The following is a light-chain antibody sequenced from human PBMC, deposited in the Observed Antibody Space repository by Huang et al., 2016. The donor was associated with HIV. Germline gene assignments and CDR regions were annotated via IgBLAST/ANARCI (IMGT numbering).Light chain of an antibody. J-gene: IGKJ4*01. Sequence: DIVMTQSPFSLPVTPGEPASISCRSSQSLLHINGYNALHWYLQKPGQSQQLLIYLAYNRASGVPDRFIGSASGTDFTLKISAVEAEDVGVYYCMQALQTPFTFGGGTKVEIK. CDR3: MQALQTPFT. CDR2: LAY. V-gene: IGKV2-28*01. CDR1: QSLLHINGYNA.